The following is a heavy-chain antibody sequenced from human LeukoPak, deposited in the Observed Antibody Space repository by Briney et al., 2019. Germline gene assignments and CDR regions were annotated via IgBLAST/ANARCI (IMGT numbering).Heavy chain of an antibody. CDR2: INPNSGGT. J-gene: IGHJ4*02. Sequence: ASVKVSCKASGYTFTGYYMHWVRQAPGQGLEWMGWINPNSGGTNYAQKFQGRVTMTRDTSISTAYMELSRQRSDNTAVYYCARDLDSSSSGVDYWGQGTLVTVSS. D-gene: IGHD6-6*01. CDR3: ARDLDSSSSGVDY. CDR1: GYTFTGYY. V-gene: IGHV1-2*02.